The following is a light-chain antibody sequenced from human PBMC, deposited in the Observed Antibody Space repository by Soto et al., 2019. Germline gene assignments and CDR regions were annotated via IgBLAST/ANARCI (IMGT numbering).Light chain of an antibody. V-gene: IGLV2-8*01. CDR1: SNDVGGYNY. CDR3: SSYAGSNNLV. J-gene: IGLJ1*01. Sequence: SVLTQPPSASGSPGQSVTISCTGTSNDVGGYNYVSWYQQHPGKAPKLMIYEVSKRPSGVPDRFSGSKSGNTASLTVSGLQAEDEADYYCSSYAGSNNLVFGTGTKVTVL. CDR2: EVS.